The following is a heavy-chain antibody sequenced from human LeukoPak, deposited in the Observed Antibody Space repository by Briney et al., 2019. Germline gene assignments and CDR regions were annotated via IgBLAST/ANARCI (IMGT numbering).Heavy chain of an antibody. CDR2: IFHSGST. J-gene: IGHJ4*02. D-gene: IGHD3/OR15-3a*01. V-gene: IGHV4-4*02. CDR1: SDSIFTSNW. Sequence: PSETLSLTCTVSSDSIFTSNWWSWVRQPPGKWLEWIGQIFHSGSTSYSPSLKSRVTISMDKAKNQISLRLTSVTATDTAMYYCARQTGSGLFTLPGGQGTLVTVSS. CDR3: ARQTGSGLFTLP.